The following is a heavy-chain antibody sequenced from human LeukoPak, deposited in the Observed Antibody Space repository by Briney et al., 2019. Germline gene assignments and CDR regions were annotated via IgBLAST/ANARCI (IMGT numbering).Heavy chain of an antibody. D-gene: IGHD1-14*01. J-gene: IGHJ5*02. V-gene: IGHV4-38-2*02. CDR1: GYSISSGYY. CDR2: MYQSGNA. CDR3: ARVPGPNWFDP. Sequence: SETLSLTWTVSGYSISSGYYWGWIRQPPGMGLEWIGSMYQSGNAYYNPSLRSRVTMSVDTSKNQVSLKLISVTAADTAVYFCARVPGPNWFDPWGLGTLVTVSS.